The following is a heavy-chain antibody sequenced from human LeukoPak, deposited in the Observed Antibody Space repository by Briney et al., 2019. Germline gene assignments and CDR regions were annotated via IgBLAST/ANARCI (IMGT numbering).Heavy chain of an antibody. CDR1: GGTFSSYA. V-gene: IGHV1-69*05. J-gene: IGHJ3*02. CDR2: IIPIFGTA. CDR3: ARGIVSTARSGAFDI. D-gene: IGHD5/OR15-5a*01. Sequence: VASVKVSCKASGGTFSSYAISWVRQAPGQGLEWMGGIIPIFGTANYAQKFQGRVTITTDESTSTAYMELSSLRSEDTAVYYCARGIVSTARSGAFDIWGQGTMVTVSS.